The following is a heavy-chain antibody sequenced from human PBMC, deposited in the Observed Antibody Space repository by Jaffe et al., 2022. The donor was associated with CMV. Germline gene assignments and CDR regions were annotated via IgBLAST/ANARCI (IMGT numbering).Heavy chain of an antibody. V-gene: IGHV3-30*18. Sequence: QVQLVESGGGVVQPGRSLRLSCAASGFTFSSYGMHWVRQAPGKGLEWVAVISYDGSNKYYADSVKGRFTISRDNSKNTLYLQMNSLRAEDTAVYYCAKERRYSSVEGDAFDIWGQGTMVTVSS. J-gene: IGHJ3*02. D-gene: IGHD6-19*01. CDR1: GFTFSSYG. CDR3: AKERRYSSVEGDAFDI. CDR2: ISYDGSNK.